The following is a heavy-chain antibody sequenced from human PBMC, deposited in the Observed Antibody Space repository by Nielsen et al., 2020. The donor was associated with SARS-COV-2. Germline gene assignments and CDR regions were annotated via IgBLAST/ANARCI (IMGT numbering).Heavy chain of an antibody. V-gene: IGHV3-7*01. CDR2: IKPDGSEK. Sequence: SSAASGFPFRSYWMSWVRQAPGKGLEWVANIKPDGSEKYYVVSVKGRFTISRDNAKNSLYLQKNSLRAEDTAVYYRAREIQLWVPEIWGQGKMVTVSS. D-gene: IGHD5-18*01. J-gene: IGHJ3*02. CDR1: GFPFRSYW. CDR3: AREIQLWVPEI.